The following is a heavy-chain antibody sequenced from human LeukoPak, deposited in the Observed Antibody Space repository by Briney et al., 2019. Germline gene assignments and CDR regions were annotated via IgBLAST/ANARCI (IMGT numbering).Heavy chain of an antibody. D-gene: IGHD6-13*01. Sequence: SETLSLTCTVSGGSISNYYRSWIRQPPGKGLEWIGYIYYSGSTNYNPSLKSRVTISVDTSKNQFSLKVSSVTAADTAVYYCARQGRHIAAAGHWYFDLWGRGTLVTVSS. CDR2: IYYSGST. J-gene: IGHJ2*01. CDR1: GGSISNYY. CDR3: ARQGRHIAAAGHWYFDL. V-gene: IGHV4-59*08.